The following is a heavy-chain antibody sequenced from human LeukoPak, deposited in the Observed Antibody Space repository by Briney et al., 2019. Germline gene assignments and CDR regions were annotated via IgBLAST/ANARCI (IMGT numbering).Heavy chain of an antibody. V-gene: IGHV4-39*07. CDR3: ARDKV. Sequence: SETLSLTCTVAGGSISSSSYYWGWIRQPPGKGLEWIGSIYYSGSTYYNPSLKSRVTISVDTSKNQFSLKLSSVTAADTAVYYCARDKVWGQGTLVTVSS. CDR1: GGSISSSSYY. CDR2: IYYSGST. J-gene: IGHJ4*02.